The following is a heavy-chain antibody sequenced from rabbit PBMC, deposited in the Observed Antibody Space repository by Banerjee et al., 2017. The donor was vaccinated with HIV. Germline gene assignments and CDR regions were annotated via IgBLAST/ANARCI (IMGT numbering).Heavy chain of an antibody. CDR1: GIDFSSYG. V-gene: IGHV1S45*01. Sequence: QEQLVESGGGLVKPGASLTLTCKASGIDFSSYGVSWVRQAPGKGLEWIAYIYPDAGTTDYASWVNGRFTISKASWTTVTLQMTSLTAADTASYFCARDLAGVIGWNFNLWGPGTLVTVS. D-gene: IGHD4-1*01. CDR3: ARDLAGVIGWNFNL. CDR2: IYPDAGTT. J-gene: IGHJ4*01.